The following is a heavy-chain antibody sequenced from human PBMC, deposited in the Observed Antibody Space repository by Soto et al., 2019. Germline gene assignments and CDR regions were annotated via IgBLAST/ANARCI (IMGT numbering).Heavy chain of an antibody. D-gene: IGHD3-10*01. J-gene: IGHJ3*02. CDR1: GGTLSAHG. CDR3: ARGVYGSGNYYTGPSAFDI. CDR2: TIPVFNTA. Sequence: QVQLEQSGAEVKKPGSSVKVSCKASGGTLSAHGVAWLRQAPGQGLEWMGGTIPVFNTAKYAQKFQGRVTVTTDKFTNIAYMELSSLGSEDTDFYFCARGVYGSGNYYTGPSAFDIWGQGTMVIVSS. V-gene: IGHV1-69*06.